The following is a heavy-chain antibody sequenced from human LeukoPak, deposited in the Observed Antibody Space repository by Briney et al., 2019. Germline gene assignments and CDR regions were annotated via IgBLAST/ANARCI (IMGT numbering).Heavy chain of an antibody. J-gene: IGHJ4*02. Sequence: SETLSLTCTVSGGSISSSSYYWVWIRQPPGKGLEWIGSIYYSGSTYYNPSLKSRVTISVDTSKNQFSLKLSSVTAADTAVYYCARPAVEMATIPLDYWGQGTLVTVSS. CDR3: ARPAVEMATIPLDY. D-gene: IGHD5-24*01. CDR2: IYYSGST. V-gene: IGHV4-39*01. CDR1: GGSISSSSYY.